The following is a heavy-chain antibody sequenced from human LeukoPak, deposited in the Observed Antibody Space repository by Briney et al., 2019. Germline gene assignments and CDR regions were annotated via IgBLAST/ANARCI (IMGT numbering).Heavy chain of an antibody. D-gene: IGHD2-15*01. J-gene: IGHJ4*02. Sequence: SETLSLTCTVSGGSISSYYWSWIRQPPGKGLEWIGYIYYSGSTNYNPSLKSRVTISVDASKNQFSLKLSSVTAADTAVYYCARSAVVVVAANYYFDYWGQGTLVTVS. CDR2: IYYSGST. CDR3: ARSAVVVVAANYYFDY. V-gene: IGHV4-59*12. CDR1: GGSISSYY.